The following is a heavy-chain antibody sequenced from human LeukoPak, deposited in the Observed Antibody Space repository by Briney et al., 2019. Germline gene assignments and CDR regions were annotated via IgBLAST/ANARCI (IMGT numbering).Heavy chain of an antibody. V-gene: IGHV1-69*06. CDR1: GGTFSSYA. CDR3: ARLGSGSFNYYYCGMDV. CDR2: IIPIFGTA. J-gene: IGHJ6*04. D-gene: IGHD3-10*01. Sequence: GSSVKVSCKASGGTFSSYAISWVRQAPGQGLEWMGRIIPIFGTANYAQKFQGRVTITADKSTSTAYMELSSLRSEDTAVYYCARLGSGSFNYYYCGMDVWGKGTTVTVSS.